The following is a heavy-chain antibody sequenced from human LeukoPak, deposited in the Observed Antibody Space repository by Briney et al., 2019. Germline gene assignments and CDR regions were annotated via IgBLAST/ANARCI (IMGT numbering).Heavy chain of an antibody. Sequence: SETLSLTCTGSGGSISSYYWSWIRRPPGRGLEWIGYIYYSGSTNYNPSLKSRVTISVDTSKNQFSLKLRSVTAADTAVYYCARRSIGGNSWDYFDYWGQGTLVTVSS. CDR1: GGSISSYY. V-gene: IGHV4-59*08. D-gene: IGHD4-23*01. CDR3: ARRSIGGNSWDYFDY. CDR2: IYYSGST. J-gene: IGHJ4*02.